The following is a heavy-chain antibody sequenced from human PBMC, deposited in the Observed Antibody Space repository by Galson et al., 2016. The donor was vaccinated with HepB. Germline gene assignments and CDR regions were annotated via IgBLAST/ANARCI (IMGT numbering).Heavy chain of an antibody. J-gene: IGHJ6*02. CDR2: IYYSGST. V-gene: IGHV4-31*03. Sequence: TLSLTCTVSGGSISSGGYYWSWIRQHPGKGLEWIGYIYYSGSTYYNPSLKSRGTISVDTSKKQFSLKLSSLTAADTAVYYCARVGEFWSDYYPYGMDVWGQGTTVTVSS. CDR1: GGSISSGGYY. CDR3: ARVGEFWSDYYPYGMDV. D-gene: IGHD3-3*01.